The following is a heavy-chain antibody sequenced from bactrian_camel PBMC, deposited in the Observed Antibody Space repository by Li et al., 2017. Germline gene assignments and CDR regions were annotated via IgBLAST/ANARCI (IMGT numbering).Heavy chain of an antibody. CDR2: SANGAGDT. V-gene: IGHV3S31*01. J-gene: IGHJ4*01. D-gene: IGHD6*01. CDR3: AVDLSGAQHAPCTVIAVH. Sequence: EVQLVESGGGSVQAGGSLKLSCTASGITGSPYCMAWFRQVPGQEREAVASSANGAGDTYYADSVKGRFAISRDNSKKTLYLQMNGLKPEDTAVYYCAVDLSGAQHAPCTVIAVHRGQGTQVTVS. CDR1: GITGSPYC.